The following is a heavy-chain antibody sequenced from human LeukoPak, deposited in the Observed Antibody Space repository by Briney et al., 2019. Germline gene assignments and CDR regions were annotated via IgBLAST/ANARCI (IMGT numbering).Heavy chain of an antibody. CDR3: ASLIRFYDSSGSHAFDI. CDR1: GGSNSSYY. Sequence: SETLSLTCTVSGGSNSSYYWSWIRQPPGKGLEWIGYIYYSGSTNYNPSLKSRVTISVDTSKNQFSLKLSSVTAADTAVYYCASLIRFYDSSGSHAFDIWGQGTMVTVSS. J-gene: IGHJ3*02. CDR2: IYYSGST. D-gene: IGHD3-22*01. V-gene: IGHV4-59*08.